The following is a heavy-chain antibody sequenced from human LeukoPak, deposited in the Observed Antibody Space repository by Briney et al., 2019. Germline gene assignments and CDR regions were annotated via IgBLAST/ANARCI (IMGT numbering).Heavy chain of an antibody. CDR2: IYTSGST. CDR3: ARELLESDYAEGWFDP. D-gene: IGHD4-17*01. V-gene: IGHV4-61*02. J-gene: IGHJ5*02. CDR1: GGSISSGSYY. Sequence: SETLSLTCTVSGGSISSGSYYWSWIRRPAGKGLEWIGRIYTSGSTNYNPSLKSRVTISVDTSKNQFSLKLSSVTAADTAVYYCARELLESDYAEGWFDPWGQGTLVTVSS.